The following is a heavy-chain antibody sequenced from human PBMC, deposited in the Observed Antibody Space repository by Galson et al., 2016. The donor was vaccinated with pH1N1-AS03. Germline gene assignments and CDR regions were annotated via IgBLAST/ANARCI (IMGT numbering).Heavy chain of an antibody. CDR2: ISNHGAAT. Sequence: PRLSCAASGFTFTSHVMSWVRQAPGMGLEWVSSISNHGAATYYADSVKGRFTISRDNSKNTLFLLMNSLRAEDTAVYYCARDEGVAVAPRAFDSWGQGTLVTVSS. V-gene: IGHV3-23*01. J-gene: IGHJ4*02. CDR3: ARDEGVAVAPRAFDS. D-gene: IGHD6-19*01. CDR1: GFTFTSHV.